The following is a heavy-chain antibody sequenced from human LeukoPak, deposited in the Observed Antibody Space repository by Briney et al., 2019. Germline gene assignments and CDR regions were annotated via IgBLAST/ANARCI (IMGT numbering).Heavy chain of an antibody. Sequence: KAGGSLRLSCAASGFTFSSYAMSWVRQAPGKGLEWVGRIKSKTDGGTIDYAAPVRGRFNISRDDSKNTLYLQMNSLKTEDTAMYYCTPGYSSTWLSRGQGTLVTVSS. V-gene: IGHV3-15*01. CDR3: TPGYSSTWLS. CDR1: GFTFSSYA. CDR2: IKSKTDGGTI. J-gene: IGHJ4*02. D-gene: IGHD6-13*01.